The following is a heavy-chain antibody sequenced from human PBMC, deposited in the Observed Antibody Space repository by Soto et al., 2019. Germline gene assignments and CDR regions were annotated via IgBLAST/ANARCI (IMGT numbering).Heavy chain of an antibody. J-gene: IGHJ6*02. D-gene: IGHD3-10*01. CDR2: ISYDGSNK. CDR3: AKDINYGSGSYYRSRRIYYYGMDV. CDR1: GFTFSSYG. V-gene: IGHV3-30*18. Sequence: GGSLRLSCAASGFTFSSYGMHWVRQAPGKGLEWVAVISYDGSNKYYADSVKGRFTISRDNSKNTLYLQMNSLRAEDTAVYYCAKDINYGSGSYYRSRRIYYYGMDVWGQGTTVTVSS.